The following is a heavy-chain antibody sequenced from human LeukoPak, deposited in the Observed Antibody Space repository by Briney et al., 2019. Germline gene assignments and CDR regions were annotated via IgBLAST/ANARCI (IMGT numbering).Heavy chain of an antibody. CDR2: INPNSGGT. V-gene: IGHV1-2*02. CDR3: AIGCSGGSCYSDWFDP. Sequence: ASVKVSCKASGYTFTGYYMHWVRQAPGQGLEWMGWINPNSGGTNYAQKFQGRVTMTRDTSISTAYTELSRLRSDDTAVYYCAIGCSGGSCYSDWFDPWGQGTLVTVSS. J-gene: IGHJ5*02. D-gene: IGHD2-15*01. CDR1: GYTFTGYY.